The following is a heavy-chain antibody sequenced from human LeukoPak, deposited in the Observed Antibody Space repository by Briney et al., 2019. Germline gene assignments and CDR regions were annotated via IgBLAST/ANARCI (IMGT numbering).Heavy chain of an antibody. Sequence: GGSLRLSCEASGFTFSAYAMTWVRQAPGKGLEWVSSIGSDNKPHYSESVKGRFAISRDNSKSMLFLQLNSLRAEDTAVYYCANLYGDYGFDYWGQGTLVTVSS. J-gene: IGHJ4*02. CDR2: IGSDNKP. D-gene: IGHD4-17*01. V-gene: IGHV3-23*05. CDR3: ANLYGDYGFDY. CDR1: GFTFSAYA.